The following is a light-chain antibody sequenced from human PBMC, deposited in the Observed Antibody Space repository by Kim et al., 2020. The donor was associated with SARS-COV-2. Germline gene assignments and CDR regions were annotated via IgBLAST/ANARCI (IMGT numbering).Light chain of an antibody. CDR1: SSNIGSTT. V-gene: IGLV1-44*01. J-gene: IGLJ2*01. CDR3: ATWDDSLNAVV. CDR2: SNN. Sequence: ELTQPPSASGTPGQRVTISCSGSSSNIGSTTVTWYQQLPGAAPKLLLYSNNQRPSGVPDRFSGSKSGTSASLAISGLQSEDEADYYCATWDDSLNAVVFGRETQLTVL.